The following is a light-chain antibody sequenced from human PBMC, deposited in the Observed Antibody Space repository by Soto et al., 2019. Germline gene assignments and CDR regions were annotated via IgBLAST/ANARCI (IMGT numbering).Light chain of an antibody. J-gene: IGKJ5*01. Sequence: AIRMTQSPSSFSASTGDRVSITCRATQDIGTYLAWYQQIPGKAPKLLIYDASTLQTGVPSRFSGSGSGTDFTLTISSLQPEDLGTYYCQQANSFPITFGQGTRLENK. CDR3: QQANSFPIT. V-gene: IGKV1-8*01. CDR1: QDIGTY. CDR2: DAS.